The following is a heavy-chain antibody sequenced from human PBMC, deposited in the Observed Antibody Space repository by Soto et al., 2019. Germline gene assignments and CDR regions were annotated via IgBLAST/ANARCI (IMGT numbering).Heavy chain of an antibody. CDR1: GFPFSNAW. CDR2: MKSKTESGTT. V-gene: IGHV3-15*01. Sequence: PGGSLRLSCAASGFPFSNAWVSWVRPAPGKGLEWAGGMKSKTESGTTNYAAPVKGRFTIARDDSNNTLYLQMNSTKTEDTAVYYCTTDPQQTMIVVVITNEAFDIWGQGTMVTVSS. D-gene: IGHD3-22*01. CDR3: TTDPQQTMIVVVITNEAFDI. J-gene: IGHJ3*02.